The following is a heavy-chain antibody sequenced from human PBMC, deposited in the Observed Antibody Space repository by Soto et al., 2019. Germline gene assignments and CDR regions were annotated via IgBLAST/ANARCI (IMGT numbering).Heavy chain of an antibody. J-gene: IGHJ6*03. D-gene: IGHD3-3*02. Sequence: SQTRSLTWTVSGGFISRDYCSWFRQPPGKGLEWIGYIYYSGSTNYNPSLKSRVTISVDTSKNQFSLKLSSVTAADTAVYYCARAGTFLRLYYMDVWGKGPTVT. CDR3: ARAGTFLRLYYMDV. V-gene: IGHV4-59*01. CDR1: GGFISRDY. CDR2: IYYSGST.